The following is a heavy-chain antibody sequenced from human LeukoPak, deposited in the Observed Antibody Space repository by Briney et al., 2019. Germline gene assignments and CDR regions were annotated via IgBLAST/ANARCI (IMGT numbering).Heavy chain of an antibody. D-gene: IGHD4-17*01. V-gene: IGHV3-21*01. Sequence: GGSLRLSCAASGFTFSNYNMNWVRQAPGKGLERVSFISSSSSYIYYADSVRGRFTISRDNAKNSLYLQMNSLRAEDTAVYYCARAGSRGDYHGAPFTRYFDLWGRGTLVTVSS. CDR2: ISSSSSYI. J-gene: IGHJ2*01. CDR3: ARAGSRGDYHGAPFTRYFDL. CDR1: GFTFSNYN.